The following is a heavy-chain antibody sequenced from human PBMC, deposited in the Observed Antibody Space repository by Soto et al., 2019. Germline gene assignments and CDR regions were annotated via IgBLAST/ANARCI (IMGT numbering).Heavy chain of an antibody. CDR3: ARVRRGYSGYAKYYFDY. J-gene: IGHJ4*02. CDR1: GGSISSGDYY. CDR2: IYYSGST. V-gene: IGHV4-30-4*01. Sequence: QVQLQESGPGLVKPSQTLSLTCTVSGGSISSGDYYWSWIRQPPGKGLEWIGYIYYSGSTYYNPSLKSRVTISVDTSKNQFSLKLSSVTAADTAVYYCARVRRGYSGYAKYYFDYWGQGTLVTVSS. D-gene: IGHD5-12*01.